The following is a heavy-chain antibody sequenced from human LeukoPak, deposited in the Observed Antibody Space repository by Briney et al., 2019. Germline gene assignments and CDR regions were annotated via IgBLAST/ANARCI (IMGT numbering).Heavy chain of an antibody. Sequence: GGSLRLSCAASGFTFSSYAMSWVRQAPGKGLEWVSGISGSGGRTYYADSVKGRFTISRDNSKNTLYLQMNSLRAEDTAVYYCAKHLTYSYDSSAYYFDYWGQGTLVTVSS. CDR3: AKHLTYSYDSSAYYFDY. D-gene: IGHD3-22*01. J-gene: IGHJ4*02. V-gene: IGHV3-23*01. CDR2: ISGSGGRT. CDR1: GFTFSSYA.